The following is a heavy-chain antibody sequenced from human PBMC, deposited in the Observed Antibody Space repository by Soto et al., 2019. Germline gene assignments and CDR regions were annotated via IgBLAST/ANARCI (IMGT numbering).Heavy chain of an antibody. D-gene: IGHD6-19*01. J-gene: IGHJ4*02. CDR3: STDVVSVSGIGY. V-gene: IGHV3-15*01. CDR1: GFTFSNAW. CDR2: IKSITHGGTT. Sequence: EVQLVESGGGLVKPGGSLRLSCAASGFTFSNAWMSWVRQAPGKGLEWVGQIKSITHGGTTDYAAPVKGRFTISRDDSKNTLYLLMNSLKTEDTGMYYCSTDVVSVSGIGYWGQGTLATVSS.